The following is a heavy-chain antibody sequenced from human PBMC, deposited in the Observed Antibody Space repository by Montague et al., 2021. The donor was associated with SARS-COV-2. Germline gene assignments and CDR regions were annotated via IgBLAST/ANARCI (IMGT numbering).Heavy chain of an antibody. CDR1: GGSFSTYY. Sequence: SETLSLTCAVYGGSFSTYYWAWIRQSPGKGLEWIGNIDHSGNTXXXLSXXXRVSISVDTSSSQFSLYLTSVTAADAAVYYCARDQTVLEWIWYGMDVWGPGTTVTVSS. D-gene: IGHD3-3*01. CDR3: ARDQTVLEWIWYGMDV. V-gene: IGHV4-34*01. CDR2: IDHSGNT. J-gene: IGHJ6*02.